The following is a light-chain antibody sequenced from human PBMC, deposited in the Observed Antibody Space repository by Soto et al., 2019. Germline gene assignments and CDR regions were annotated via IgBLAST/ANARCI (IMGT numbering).Light chain of an antibody. V-gene: IGKV3-15*01. Sequence: EIVMTQSPATLSVSPGGRATLSCRASQSVSSNLAWYQQKPGQAPRLLMFGTSTRATGIPARFSGSGSGTDFTLTINRLEPEDFALYYCQQYGDSGWTFGQGTKVDIK. J-gene: IGKJ1*01. CDR2: GTS. CDR1: QSVSSN. CDR3: QQYGDSGWT.